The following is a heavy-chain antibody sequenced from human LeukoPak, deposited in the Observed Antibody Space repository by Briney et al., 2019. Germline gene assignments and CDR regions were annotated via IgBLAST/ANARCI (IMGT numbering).Heavy chain of an antibody. Sequence: ASVKVSFNSSGYTFTNDYTHRVRQTPGQGLEWMGIINPSGGSTSYAQKFQGRVTMTRDTSTSTVYMELSSLRSEDTAVYYCARELWFLELLSHAFVIWDLVTMVTVSS. J-gene: IGHJ3*02. D-gene: IGHD3-10*01. V-gene: IGHV1-46*01. CDR2: INPSGGST. CDR1: GYTFTNDY. CDR3: ARELWFLELLSHAFVI.